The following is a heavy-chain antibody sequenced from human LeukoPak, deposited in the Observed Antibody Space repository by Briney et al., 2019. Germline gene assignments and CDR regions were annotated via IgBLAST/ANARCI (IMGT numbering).Heavy chain of an antibody. J-gene: IGHJ4*02. CDR1: GGSFSDYY. D-gene: IGHD3-10*01. CDR2: INHSGST. V-gene: IGHV4-34*01. CDR3: ARGGASYYHGSASQDY. Sequence: SETLSLTCAVYGGSFSDYYWSWIRQPPGKGPEWIGEINHSGSTNYNPSLKSRVTISIDTSKSQFPLKLSSVTAADTAVYYCARGGASYYHGSASQDYWGQGVLVTVSS.